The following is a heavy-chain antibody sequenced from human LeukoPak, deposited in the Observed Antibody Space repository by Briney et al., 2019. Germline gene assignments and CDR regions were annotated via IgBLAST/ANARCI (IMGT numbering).Heavy chain of an antibody. CDR3: ARDGQYYDILTGYFALTYYFDY. D-gene: IGHD3-9*01. V-gene: IGHV3-23*01. CDR1: GFTFSSYA. Sequence: GGSLRLSCAASGFTFSSYAMSWVRQAPGKGLEWVSAISGSGGSTYYADSVKGRFTISRDNSKNTLYLQMNSLRAEDTAVYYCARDGQYYDILTGYFALTYYFDYWGQGTLVTVSS. CDR2: ISGSGGST. J-gene: IGHJ4*02.